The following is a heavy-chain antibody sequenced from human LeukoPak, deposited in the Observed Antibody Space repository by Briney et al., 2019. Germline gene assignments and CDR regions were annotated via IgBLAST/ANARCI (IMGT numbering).Heavy chain of an antibody. D-gene: IGHD2-2*02. CDR1: GFTFSTYS. V-gene: IGHV3-23*01. CDR3: AKGPFGIVVVPAAIFFDY. Sequence: AGGSLRLSCAASGFTFSTYSMSWVRQAPGKGLEWVSGISGSGGNTYYADSVKGRFTISRDNSKNTLYLQMNSLRAEDTAVYYCAKGPFGIVVVPAAIFFDYWGQGTLVTVSS. J-gene: IGHJ4*02. CDR2: ISGSGGNT.